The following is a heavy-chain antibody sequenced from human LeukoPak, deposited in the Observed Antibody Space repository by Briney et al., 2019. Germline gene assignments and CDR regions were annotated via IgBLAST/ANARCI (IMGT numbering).Heavy chain of an antibody. Sequence: SETLSLTCTVSGGSISSYYWSWVRQPPGKGLEWIGFVYYTGSTNYSPSLKGRVTISVDTSKNQFSLKLRSVTAADTAVYYCARGRGSSRRSRTYYYYYMDVWGKGTTVTVSS. J-gene: IGHJ6*03. CDR3: ARGRGSSRRSRTYYYYYMDV. V-gene: IGHV4-59*01. CDR1: GGSISSYY. D-gene: IGHD6-6*01. CDR2: VYYTGST.